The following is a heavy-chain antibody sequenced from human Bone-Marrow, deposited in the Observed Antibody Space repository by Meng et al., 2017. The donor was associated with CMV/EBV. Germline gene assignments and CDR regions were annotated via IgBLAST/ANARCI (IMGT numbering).Heavy chain of an antibody. V-gene: IGHV3-48*03. CDR3: ARFQWLVYYFDY. Sequence: GGSLRLSCAASGFTFSDYEMNWVRQAPGRGLEWVSYISDRGGSTYYADSVKGRFTISRDNSKNSVYLQMNSLRAEDTAIYYCARFQWLVYYFDYWGQGTLVTVSS. J-gene: IGHJ4*02. D-gene: IGHD6-19*01. CDR1: GFTFSDYE. CDR2: ISDRGGST.